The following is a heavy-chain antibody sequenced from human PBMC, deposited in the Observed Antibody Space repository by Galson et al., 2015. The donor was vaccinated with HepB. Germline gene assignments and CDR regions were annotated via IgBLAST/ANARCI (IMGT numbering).Heavy chain of an antibody. CDR3: ARDGGSYSVTTGNYYYYGMDV. V-gene: IGHV4-4*07. J-gene: IGHJ6*02. D-gene: IGHD4-17*01. CDR1: GGSISSYY. CDR2: IYTSGST. Sequence: ETLSLTCTVSGGSISSYYWSWIRQPAGKGLEWIGRIYTSGSTNYNPSLKSRVTISVDTSKNQFSLKLSSVTAADTAVYYCARDGGSYSVTTGNYYYYGMDVWGQGTTVTVSS.